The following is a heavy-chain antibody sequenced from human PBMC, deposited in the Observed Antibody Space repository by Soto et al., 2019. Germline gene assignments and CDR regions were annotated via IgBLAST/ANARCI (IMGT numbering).Heavy chain of an antibody. CDR2: ISGSGGST. CDR1: GFTFSSYA. Sequence: EVQLLESGGGLVQPGGSLRLSCAASGFTFSSYAMRWVRQAPVKGLEWVSAISGSGGSTYYADSVKGRFTISRDNSKNSLYLQMNSLRAEDTAVYYCARRGSGGYYDYWGQGTLVTVS. V-gene: IGHV3-23*01. J-gene: IGHJ4*02. CDR3: ARRGSGGYYDY. D-gene: IGHD6-19*01.